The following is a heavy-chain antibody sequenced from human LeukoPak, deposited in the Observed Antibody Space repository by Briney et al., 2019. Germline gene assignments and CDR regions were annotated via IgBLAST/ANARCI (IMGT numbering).Heavy chain of an antibody. D-gene: IGHD6-6*01. CDR1: GFTFSSYW. J-gene: IGHJ4*02. V-gene: IGHV3-7*05. Sequence: GGSLRLSCAASGFTFSSYWMSWVRQAPGKGLEWVANIKQDGSEKYYVDSVKGRFTISRDNAKNSLYLQMNSLRAEDTAVYYCARGFSNSEFYFDNWGQGTLVTVSS. CDR2: IKQDGSEK. CDR3: ARGFSNSEFYFDN.